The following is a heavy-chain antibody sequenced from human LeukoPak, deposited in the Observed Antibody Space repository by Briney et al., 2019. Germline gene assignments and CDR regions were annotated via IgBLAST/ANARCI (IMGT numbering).Heavy chain of an antibody. Sequence: PGGSLRLSCAASGFTFSSYGMHWVRQAPGKGLEWVAVIWYDGSNKYYADSVKGRFTISRDNSKNTLYLQMNSLRAEDTAVYYCARDQREYQLLSGWFDPWGQGTLVTVSS. D-gene: IGHD2-2*01. CDR2: IWYDGSNK. J-gene: IGHJ5*02. CDR1: GFTFSSYG. V-gene: IGHV3-33*01. CDR3: ARDQREYQLLSGWFDP.